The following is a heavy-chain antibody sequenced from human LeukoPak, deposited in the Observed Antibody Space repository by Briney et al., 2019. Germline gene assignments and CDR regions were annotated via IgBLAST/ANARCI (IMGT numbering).Heavy chain of an antibody. D-gene: IGHD3-22*01. V-gene: IGHV3-23*01. J-gene: IGHJ4*02. Sequence: GGSLRLPCAASGFTFSSYAMSWVRQAPGKGLEWVSAISGSGGSTYYADSVKGRLTISRDNSKNTLYLQMNSLRAEDTAVYYCAKDLRRHYYDSSGYHYFDYWGQGTLVTVSS. CDR3: AKDLRRHYYDSSGYHYFDY. CDR2: ISGSGGST. CDR1: GFTFSSYA.